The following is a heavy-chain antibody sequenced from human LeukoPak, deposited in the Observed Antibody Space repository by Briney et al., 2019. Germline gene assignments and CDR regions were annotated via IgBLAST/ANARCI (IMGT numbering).Heavy chain of an antibody. V-gene: IGHV3-49*04. CDR1: GFTFGDYA. Sequence: GSLRFSCTASGFTFGDYAMSWVRQAPGKGLEWVGFIRSKAYGGTTEYAASVKGKFTISRDDSKSIAYLQMNSLKTEDTAVYYCTRAAYQQWLFFDYWGQGTLVTVSS. CDR3: TRAAYQQWLFFDY. J-gene: IGHJ4*02. D-gene: IGHD6-19*01. CDR2: IRSKAYGGTT.